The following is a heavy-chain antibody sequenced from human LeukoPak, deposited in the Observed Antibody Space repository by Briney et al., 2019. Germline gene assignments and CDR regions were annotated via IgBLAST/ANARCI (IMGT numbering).Heavy chain of an antibody. CDR1: GFTFRSYH. Sequence: PGGSLRLSCVVSGFTFRSYHMNWVRQAPGKGLEWVSSISTSNSYIYYADSVTGRFTISRDNAKNSLYLQMNSLRAEDTAVYYCARAPVTSCRGAYCYPFDYWGQGTLVTVSS. D-gene: IGHD2-21*01. CDR2: ISTSNSYI. V-gene: IGHV3-21*01. J-gene: IGHJ4*02. CDR3: ARAPVTSCRGAYCYPFDY.